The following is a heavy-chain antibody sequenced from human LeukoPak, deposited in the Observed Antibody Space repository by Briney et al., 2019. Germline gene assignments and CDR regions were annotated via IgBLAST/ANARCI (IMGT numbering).Heavy chain of an antibody. CDR2: INWNGGST. CDR1: GFTFDDYG. D-gene: IGHD4-23*01. V-gene: IGHV3-20*01. Sequence: GGSLRLSCAASGFTFDDYGMSWVRQAPGKGLEWVSGINWNGGSTGYADSVKGRFTISRDNAKNSLYLQMNSLRAEDTALYHCARFPGTYGGNSLAFDIWGQGTMVTVSS. J-gene: IGHJ3*02. CDR3: ARFPGTYGGNSLAFDI.